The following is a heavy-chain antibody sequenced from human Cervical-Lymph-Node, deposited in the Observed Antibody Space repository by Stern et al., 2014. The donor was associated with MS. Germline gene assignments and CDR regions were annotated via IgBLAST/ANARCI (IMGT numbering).Heavy chain of an antibody. D-gene: IGHD2/OR15-2a*01. Sequence: QLVQSGPEVKKPGTSVKVSCKASGFTFTSSAMQWVRQARGQRLEWIGWIVVGRGNTNYAQKFQERVTITRDMSTSTAYMELSSLRSEDTAVYYCAADSLFLWGPGSYYYYGMDVWGQGTTVTVSS. CDR1: GFTFTSSA. CDR3: AADSLFLWGPGSYYYYGMDV. CDR2: IVVGRGNT. J-gene: IGHJ6*02. V-gene: IGHV1-58*02.